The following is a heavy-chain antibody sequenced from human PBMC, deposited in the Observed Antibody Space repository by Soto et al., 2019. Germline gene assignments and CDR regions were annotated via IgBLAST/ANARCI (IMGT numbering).Heavy chain of an antibody. CDR1: GFTFSSYA. Sequence: CAASGFTFSSYAMSWVRQAPGKGLEWVSAISGSGGSTYYADSVKGRFTISRDNSKNTLYLQMNSLRAEDTAVYYCAKALIQLWSSFYYGGQETMVTVSS. CDR3: AKALIQLWSSFYY. V-gene: IGHV3-23*01. D-gene: IGHD5-18*01. J-gene: IGHJ4*02. CDR2: ISGSGGST.